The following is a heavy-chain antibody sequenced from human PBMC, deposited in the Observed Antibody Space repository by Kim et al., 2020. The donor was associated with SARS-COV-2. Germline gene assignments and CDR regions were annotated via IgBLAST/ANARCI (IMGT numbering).Heavy chain of an antibody. D-gene: IGHD6-25*01. V-gene: IGHV7-4-1*02. Sequence: ASVKVSCKASGYTFTSYVMNWVRQAPGQGLEWMGWINTNTGNPTYAQGFTGRFVFSLDTSVSTAYLKISSLKAEDTAVYYCARFPIFFVGYSSDQDAFDIWGQGTMVTVSS. CDR1: GYTFTSYV. CDR3: ARFPIFFVGYSSDQDAFDI. CDR2: INTNTGNP. J-gene: IGHJ3*02.